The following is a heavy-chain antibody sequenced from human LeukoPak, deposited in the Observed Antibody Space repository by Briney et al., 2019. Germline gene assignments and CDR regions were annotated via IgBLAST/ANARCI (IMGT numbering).Heavy chain of an antibody. CDR2: ISSSSSTI. D-gene: IGHD3-22*01. V-gene: IGHV3-48*04. CDR3: AKASYDSSGSLDY. CDR1: GFTFSSYS. J-gene: IGHJ4*02. Sequence: GGSLRLSCAASGFTFSSYSMNWVRQAPGKGLEWVSYISSSSSTIYYADSVKGRFTISRDNSKNSLYLQMNSLRTEDTALYYCAKASYDSSGSLDYWGQGTLVTVSS.